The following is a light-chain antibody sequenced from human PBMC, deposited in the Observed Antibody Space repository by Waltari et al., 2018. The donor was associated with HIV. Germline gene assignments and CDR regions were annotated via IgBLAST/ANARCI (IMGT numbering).Light chain of an antibody. CDR2: GVS. V-gene: IGLV2-14*01. CDR1: TPHIRGYNY. CDR3: CSYTKLTTHYVL. J-gene: IGLJ3*02. Sequence: HSALTPLASESGSPGHSITPPFNGTTPHIRGYNYVSLYQRHPDKAPKLIIFGVSNRPSGISSRFSGSKSGNTASLTISGLQAEDEADYYCCSYTKLTTHYVLFGGGTKLTVL.